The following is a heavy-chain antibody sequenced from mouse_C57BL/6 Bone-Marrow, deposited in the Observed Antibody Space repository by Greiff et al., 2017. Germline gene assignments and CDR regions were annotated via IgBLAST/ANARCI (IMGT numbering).Heavy chain of an antibody. J-gene: IGHJ4*01. Sequence: QVQLKQPGAELVKPGASVKLSCKASGYTFTSYWMQWVKQRPGQGLEWIGEIDPSDSYTNYNQKFKGKATLTVDTSSSTAYMQLSSLTSEDSAVYYCGRTAQARFYAMDYWGQGTSVTVSS. V-gene: IGHV1-50*01. CDR3: GRTAQARFYAMDY. CDR1: GYTFTSYW. CDR2: IDPSDSYT. D-gene: IGHD3-2*02.